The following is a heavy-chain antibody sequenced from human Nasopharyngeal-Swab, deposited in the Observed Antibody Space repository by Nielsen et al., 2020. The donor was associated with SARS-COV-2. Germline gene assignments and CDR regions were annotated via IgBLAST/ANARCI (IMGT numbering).Heavy chain of an antibody. D-gene: IGHD6-19*01. CDR2: IYYSGGT. CDR3: ARDSGVAGTKYYYYGMDV. J-gene: IGHJ6*02. V-gene: IGHV4-30-4*01. Sequence: WLRQPPGKGVEWIGYIYYSGGTYYNPSLKSRVTISVDTSKNQFSLKLSSVTAADTAVYYCARDSGVAGTKYYYYGMDVWGQGTTVTVSS.